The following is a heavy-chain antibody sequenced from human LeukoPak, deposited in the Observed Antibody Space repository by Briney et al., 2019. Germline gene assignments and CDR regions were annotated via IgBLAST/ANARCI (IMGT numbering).Heavy chain of an antibody. V-gene: IGHV3-33*01. D-gene: IGHD2-15*01. CDR3: ARDRGRGSSHNDY. CDR1: GFTFSSYG. Sequence: GGSLRLSCAASGFTFSSYGMHWVRHAPGKGVEWVAVIWYDGSNIYYVDSVKGRFTISRDNSKNTLYLQMDSLRAEDTAVYYCARDRGRGSSHNDYWGQGILVTVSS. CDR2: IWYDGSNI. J-gene: IGHJ4*02.